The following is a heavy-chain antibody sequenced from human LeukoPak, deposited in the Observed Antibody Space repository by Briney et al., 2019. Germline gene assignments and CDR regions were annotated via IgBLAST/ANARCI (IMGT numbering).Heavy chain of an antibody. D-gene: IGHD6-19*01. J-gene: IGHJ4*02. V-gene: IGHV3-30-3*01. CDR1: GLTFSSYA. Sequence: PGRSLRLSCAASGLTFSSYAMHWVRQAPGKGLEWVAVISYDGSNKYYADSVKGRFTISRDNSKNTLYLQMNSLRAEDTAVYYCARVKWQWLPRGGWDYWGQGTLVTVSS. CDR3: ARVKWQWLPRGGWDY. CDR2: ISYDGSNK.